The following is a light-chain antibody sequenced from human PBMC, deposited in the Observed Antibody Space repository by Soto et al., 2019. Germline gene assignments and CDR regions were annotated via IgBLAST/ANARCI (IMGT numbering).Light chain of an antibody. Sequence: QSVLAQPPSASETPGQTVSISCSGSNSNIASNTVNWYQHLPGTAPKLLIYYNSQRPSGVPDRFSGSKSGTSASLAISGLQSEDESDYYCAAWDDTLKRYVFGTGTKVTV. CDR2: YNS. CDR1: NSNIASNT. CDR3: AAWDDTLKRYV. V-gene: IGLV1-44*01. J-gene: IGLJ1*01.